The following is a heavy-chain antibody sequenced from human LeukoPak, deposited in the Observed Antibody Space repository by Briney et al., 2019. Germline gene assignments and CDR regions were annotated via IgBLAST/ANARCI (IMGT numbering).Heavy chain of an antibody. CDR2: INHSGST. CDR3: ARDRRYCSGGSCERTFDC. Sequence: KPSETLSLTCAVYGGSFSGYYWSWIRQPPGKGLEWIGEINHSGSTNYNPSLKSRVTISVDTSKNQFSLKLSSVTAADTAVYYCARDRRYCSGGSCERTFDCWGQGTLVTVSS. D-gene: IGHD2-15*01. V-gene: IGHV4-34*01. CDR1: GGSFSGYY. J-gene: IGHJ4*02.